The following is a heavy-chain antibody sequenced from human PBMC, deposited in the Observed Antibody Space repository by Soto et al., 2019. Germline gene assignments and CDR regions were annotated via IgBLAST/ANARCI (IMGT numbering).Heavy chain of an antibody. V-gene: IGHV4-34*01. CDR2: IDLSGSA. J-gene: IGHJ5*02. Sequence: SETLSLTCAVSGGSFSGSYWSWIRQSPGRGLEWMGEIDLSGSATYNPSLKSRVTISVESSKSQLSLKVNSVTAADTAVYYCARQPTTGDTDLWFDPWGQGTLVTVST. D-gene: IGHD2-21*01. CDR3: ARQPTTGDTDLWFDP. CDR1: GGSFSGSY.